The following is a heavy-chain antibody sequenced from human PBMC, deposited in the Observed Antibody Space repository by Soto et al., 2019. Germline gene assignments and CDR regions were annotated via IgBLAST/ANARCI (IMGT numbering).Heavy chain of an antibody. V-gene: IGHV1-18*04. CDR1: GYTFTSYG. Sequence: ASVKVSCKASGYTFTSYGISWVRQAPGQGLEWMGWISAYNGNTNYAQKLQGRVTMTTDTSTSTAYMELRSLRSDDTAVYYCARDLSSGSSSAHNWFDPWGKGTLVTVSS. CDR3: ARDLSSGSSSAHNWFDP. CDR2: ISAYNGNT. D-gene: IGHD6-6*01. J-gene: IGHJ5*02.